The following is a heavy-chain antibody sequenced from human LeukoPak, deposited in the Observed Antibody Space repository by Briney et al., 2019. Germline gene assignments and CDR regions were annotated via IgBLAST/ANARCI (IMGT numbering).Heavy chain of an antibody. CDR3: ARDRKSGSSWLTYYFDY. CDR2: IWYDGSNK. V-gene: IGHV3-33*01. D-gene: IGHD6-13*01. Sequence: GGSLRLSCAASGFTFSSYGMHWVRQAPGKGLEWVAVIWYDGSNKYYADSVKGRLTISRDNSKNTLYLQMNSLRAEDTAVYYCARDRKSGSSWLTYYFDYWGQGTLVTVSS. CDR1: GFTFSSYG. J-gene: IGHJ4*02.